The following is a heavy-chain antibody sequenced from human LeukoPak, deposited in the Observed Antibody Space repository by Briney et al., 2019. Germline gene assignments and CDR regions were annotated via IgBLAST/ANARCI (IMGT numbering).Heavy chain of an antibody. CDR2: INWNGGST. V-gene: IGHV3-20*04. Sequence: GGSLRLSCAASGFTLDDYGMSWVRQAPGKGLEWGSGINWNGGSTGYVDSVKGRFTISRDNAKNSLFLHMNSLRVEDTALYYCARDRVVVATTTPPYWYFDLWGRGTRVTVSS. D-gene: IGHD2-15*01. J-gene: IGHJ2*01. CDR1: GFTLDDYG. CDR3: ARDRVVVATTTPPYWYFDL.